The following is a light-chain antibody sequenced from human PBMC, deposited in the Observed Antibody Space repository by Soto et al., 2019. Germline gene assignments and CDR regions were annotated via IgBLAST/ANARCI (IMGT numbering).Light chain of an antibody. CDR3: QQYGRSPT. J-gene: IGKJ3*01. CDR1: QSVSSDY. CDR2: GAS. Sequence: EIVLTQSPDTLSLSPVERATLSCRASQSVSSDYLVWYQQKPGQAPRLLIYGASSRATGIPDRFSGSGSGTDFTLSISRLEPEDFAVYYCQQYGRSPTFGPGTRWIS. V-gene: IGKV3-20*01.